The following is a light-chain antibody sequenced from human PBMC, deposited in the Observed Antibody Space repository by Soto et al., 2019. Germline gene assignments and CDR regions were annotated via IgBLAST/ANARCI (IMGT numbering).Light chain of an antibody. J-gene: IGLJ1*01. Sequence: QSVLTQPPSASGSPGQSVTISCTGTKNDIGVYDFVSWYQHHPGKAPRLIIYEVVQRPSGVPDRFSGSKSGNTASLTVSGLQAADERDYFCKSYAGSNTYVFGSGTKLTVL. V-gene: IGLV2-8*01. CDR1: KNDIGVYDF. CDR3: KSYAGSNTYV. CDR2: EVV.